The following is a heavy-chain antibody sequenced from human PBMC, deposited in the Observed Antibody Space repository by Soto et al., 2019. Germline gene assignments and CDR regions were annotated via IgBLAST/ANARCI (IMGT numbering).Heavy chain of an antibody. CDR3: ARHVLLWFGELSGYYGMDV. J-gene: IGHJ6*02. V-gene: IGHV4-39*01. CDR1: GGSISSSSYY. D-gene: IGHD3-10*01. Sequence: ASETLSLTCTVSGGSISSSSYYWGWIRQPPGKGLEWIGSIYYSGSTYYNPSLKSRVTISVDTSKNQFSLKLSSVTAADTAVYYCARHVLLWFGELSGYYGMDVWGQGTTVTVSS. CDR2: IYYSGST.